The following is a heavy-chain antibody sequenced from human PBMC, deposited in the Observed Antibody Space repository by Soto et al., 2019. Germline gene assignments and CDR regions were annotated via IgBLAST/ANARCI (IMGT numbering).Heavy chain of an antibody. J-gene: IGHJ4*02. CDR2: IYYSGST. V-gene: IGHV4-39*01. D-gene: IGHD3-9*01. CDR1: GDSITSNSYF. CDR3: ARHFSVDHFDY. Sequence: SETLSLTCTVSGDSITSNSYFWAWIRQPPGKGLQWIGSIYYSGSTYHNPSLKSRVTISVDRSNNQFSLKLTSVTAADTAVYYCARHFSVDHFDYWGQGALVTVSS.